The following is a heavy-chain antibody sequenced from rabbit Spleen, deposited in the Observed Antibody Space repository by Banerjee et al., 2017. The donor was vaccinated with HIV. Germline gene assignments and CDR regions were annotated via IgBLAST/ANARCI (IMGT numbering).Heavy chain of an antibody. CDR2: IYTSSGST. V-gene: IGHV1S45*01. CDR1: GFDFSSSYW. Sequence: EESGGGLVQPEGSLTLTCTASGFDFSSSYWVCWVRQAPGKGLEWIACIYTSSGSTYYASWAKGRFTVSKASSTTVTLQMTSLTAADTATYFCARDTSSSFSSYGMDLWGPGTLVTVS. D-gene: IGHD1-1*01. CDR3: ARDTSSSFSSYGMDL. J-gene: IGHJ6*01.